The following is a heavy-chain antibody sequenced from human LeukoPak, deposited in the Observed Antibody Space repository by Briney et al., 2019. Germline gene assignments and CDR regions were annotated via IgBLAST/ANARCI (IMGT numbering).Heavy chain of an antibody. D-gene: IGHD3-22*01. CDR1: GGSPSRGGYY. CDR2: IYYSGST. J-gene: IGHJ4*02. Sequence: SETLSLTRTVSGGSPSRGGYYWSWIRQHPGNGLDWIVYIYYSGSTYYNPSLKGRVTISVETAKNQFSLKLSSVTAADTAVYYWAMDSSGFGYFDYWGQGTLVSVSS. CDR3: AMDSSGFGYFDY. V-gene: IGHV4-31*03.